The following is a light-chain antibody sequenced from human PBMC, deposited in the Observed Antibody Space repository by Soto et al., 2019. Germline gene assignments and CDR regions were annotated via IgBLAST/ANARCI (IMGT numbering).Light chain of an antibody. CDR3: QSYDFNNVV. CDR1: SGNIASNF. V-gene: IGLV6-57*01. CDR2: DDN. J-gene: IGLJ2*01. Sequence: NFMLTQPHSVSESPGKTVTISCTRSSGNIASNFVQWYQQRPGSSPTTVIYDDNQRPSGVPARFSGSIDSSSNSASLTISALKTEDEADSHCQSYDFNNVVFGGGTKLTVL.